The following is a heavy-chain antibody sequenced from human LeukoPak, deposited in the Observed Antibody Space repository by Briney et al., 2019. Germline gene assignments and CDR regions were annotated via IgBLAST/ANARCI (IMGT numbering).Heavy chain of an antibody. CDR2: IMPLFGTA. CDR3: ASGRTDIVVVPATLRNYYFDY. J-gene: IGHJ4*02. V-gene: IGHV1-69*06. Sequence: ASVKVSCKASGGTFSRYDISWVRQAPGQGLEWMGGIMPLFGTAKNAQKFQGRVTITADKSTSTAYMELSSLRSEDTAVYYCASGRTDIVVVPATLRNYYFDYWGQGTLVTVSS. CDR1: GGTFSRYD. D-gene: IGHD2-2*01.